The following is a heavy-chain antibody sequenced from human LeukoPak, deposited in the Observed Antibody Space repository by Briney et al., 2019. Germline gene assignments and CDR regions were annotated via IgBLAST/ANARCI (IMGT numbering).Heavy chain of an antibody. D-gene: IGHD4-23*01. J-gene: IGHJ4*02. V-gene: IGHV4-59*01. CDR3: ARTTTVVTPTFDY. Sequence: SETLSLTCTVSDGSISSYYWSWIRQPPGKGLEWIGYIYYSGSTNYNPSLKSRVTISVDTSKNQFSLKLSSVTAADTAVYYCARTTTVVTPTFDYWGQGTLVTVSS. CDR1: DGSISSYY. CDR2: IYYSGST.